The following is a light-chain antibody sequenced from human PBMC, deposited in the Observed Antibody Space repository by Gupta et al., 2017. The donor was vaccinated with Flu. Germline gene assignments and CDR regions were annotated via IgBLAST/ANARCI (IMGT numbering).Light chain of an antibody. V-gene: IGLV2-14*03. CDR2: EVS. CDR1: SSDVGAYNY. J-gene: IGLJ1*01. Sequence: QSALTQPASVSGSPGQSITLSCAGTSSDVGAYNYVSWYQQHPGKAPKLMIYEVSNRPSGVSNRFSGSKSGSTASLTISGLQAEDEADYYCSSYTSSSTLYVFGTGTKVTVL. CDR3: SSYTSSSTLYV.